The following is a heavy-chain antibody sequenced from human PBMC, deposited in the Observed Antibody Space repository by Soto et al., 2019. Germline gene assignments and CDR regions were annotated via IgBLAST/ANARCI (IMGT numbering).Heavy chain of an antibody. V-gene: IGHV4-31*03. CDR3: ASTPAKESGLHNPAYYYGMDV. J-gene: IGHJ6*02. Sequence: PSETLSLTCTVSGGSISSGGYYWSWIRQHPGKGLEWIGYIYYSGSTYYNPSLKSRVTISVDTSKNQFSLKPSSVTAADTAVYYCASTPAKESGLHNPAYYYGMDVWGQGTTVTVSS. D-gene: IGHD4-4*01. CDR2: IYYSGST. CDR1: GGSISSGGYY.